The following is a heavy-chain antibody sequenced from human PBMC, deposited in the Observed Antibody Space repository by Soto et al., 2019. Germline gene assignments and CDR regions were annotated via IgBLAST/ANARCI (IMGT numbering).Heavy chain of an antibody. Sequence: QVQLQESGPGLVKPSETLSLTCTVSGGSISSYYWTWVRQSPGKGLEWLGYVFSSGSTNYNPSLESRVTISLDTSKNQFSLKVISVTAADTAVYYCARRGKKSFYYYMDVWGKGTTVTVSS. CDR3: ARRGKKSFYYYMDV. V-gene: IGHV4-59*08. CDR2: VFSSGST. J-gene: IGHJ6*03. CDR1: GGSISSYY.